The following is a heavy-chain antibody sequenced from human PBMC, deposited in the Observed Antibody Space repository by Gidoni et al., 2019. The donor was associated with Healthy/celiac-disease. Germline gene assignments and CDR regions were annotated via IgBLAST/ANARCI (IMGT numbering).Heavy chain of an antibody. D-gene: IGHD6-19*01. CDR1: GCNFSSYA. Sequence: EVQLLEAGGGLVQHGGVVRLAWAASGCNFSSYAMGWVRQAPGQGLEWVSAFSCIGGSTYYADSVNGRFTISSDNSKTTLYLHLNSLMAEAAAVYYCANSAVPVAGTGGRSWGQRPLVTVSS. CDR3: ANSAVPVAGTGGRS. J-gene: IGHJ5*02. CDR2: FSCIGGST. V-gene: IGHV3-23*01.